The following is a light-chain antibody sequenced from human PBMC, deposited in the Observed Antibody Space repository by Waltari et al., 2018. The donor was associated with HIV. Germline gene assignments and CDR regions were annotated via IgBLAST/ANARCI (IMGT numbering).Light chain of an antibody. CDR1: KSNIGAGHD. J-gene: IGLJ3*02. V-gene: IGLV1-40*01. CDR3: QSSDIRLHGLWV. CDR2: ANS. Sequence: QSLLTQPPSVSATPGQRITISCTGNKSNIGAGHDVHWYRQLPGTAPRLLIFANSNRPSWVPDRISGSKSTASASLAITGLQAEDEGYYYCQSSDIRLHGLWVFGGGTKVTVL.